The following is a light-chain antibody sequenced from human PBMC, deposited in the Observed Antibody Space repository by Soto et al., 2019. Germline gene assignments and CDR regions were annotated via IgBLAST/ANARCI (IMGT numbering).Light chain of an antibody. CDR1: SSDVGSYNL. J-gene: IGLJ2*01. CDR2: EAT. V-gene: IGLV2-23*01. CDR3: CAYTGAGNVV. Sequence: QSALTQPASVSGSPEQSITISCTGTSSDVGSYNLVSWYQQHPGKAPKVLIYEATKRPSGVSNRFSGSESGNTASLTISGLQAEDEANYYCCAYTGAGNVVFGGGTMVTVL.